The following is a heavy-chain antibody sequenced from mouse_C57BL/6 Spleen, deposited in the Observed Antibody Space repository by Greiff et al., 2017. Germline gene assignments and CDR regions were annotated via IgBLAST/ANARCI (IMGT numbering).Heavy chain of an antibody. J-gene: IGHJ4*01. V-gene: IGHV1-52*01. D-gene: IGHD2-5*01. Sequence: QVQLQQPGAELVRPGSSVKLSCKASGYTFTSYWMHWVKQRPIQGLEGIGNIDPSDSEPHYNQQFKDKATLTVDKSSSPAYMQLRSLTYAYYAVYYCARPYSNSPYFYAMDYGGQGTSVTVSS. CDR2: IDPSDSEP. CDR1: GYTFTSYW. CDR3: ARPYSNSPYFYAMDY.